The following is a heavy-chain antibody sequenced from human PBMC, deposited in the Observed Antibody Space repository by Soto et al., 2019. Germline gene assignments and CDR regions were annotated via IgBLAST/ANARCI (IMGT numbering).Heavy chain of an antibody. CDR3: ARETAYSSGWYDY. V-gene: IGHV4-59*01. J-gene: IGHJ4*02. CDR1: GGSFSSYY. CDR2: IYYSGST. D-gene: IGHD6-19*01. Sequence: SETLSLTCAVYGGSFSSYYWSWIRQPPGKGLEWIGYIYYSGSTNYNPSLKSRVTISVDTSKNQFSLKLSSVTAADTAVYYCARETAYSSGWYDYWGQGTLVTVSS.